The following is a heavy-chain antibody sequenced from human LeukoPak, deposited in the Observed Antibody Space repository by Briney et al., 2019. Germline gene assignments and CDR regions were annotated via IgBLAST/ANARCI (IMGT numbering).Heavy chain of an antibody. CDR3: AKDRRTAVTTSYFDY. V-gene: IGHV3-30*18. D-gene: IGHD4-11*01. J-gene: IGHJ4*02. CDR1: GFTFSSYA. CDR2: ISYDGSNK. Sequence: GGSLRLSCAASGFTFSSYAMHWVRQAPGKGLEWVAVISYDGSNKYYADSVKGRFTISRDNSKNTLYLQMNSLRAEDTAVYYCAKDRRTAVTTSYFDYWGQGTLVTVSS.